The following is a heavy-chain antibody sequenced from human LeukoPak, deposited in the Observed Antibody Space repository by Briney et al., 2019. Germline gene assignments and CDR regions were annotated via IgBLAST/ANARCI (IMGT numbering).Heavy chain of an antibody. CDR1: GFTFSSYW. Sequence: PGGSLRLSCAASGFTFSSYWMSWVRQAPGKGLEWVANLKQDGSEKYYVDSVKGRFTISRDSAKNSLYLQMNSLRAEDTAVYYCARDGTRRRSPSDYWGQGTLVIVSS. V-gene: IGHV3-7*01. CDR2: LKQDGSEK. J-gene: IGHJ4*02. CDR3: ARDGTRRRSPSDY.